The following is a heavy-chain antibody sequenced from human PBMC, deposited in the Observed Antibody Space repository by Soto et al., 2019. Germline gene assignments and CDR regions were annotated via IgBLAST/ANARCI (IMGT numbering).Heavy chain of an antibody. CDR2: IIPIFGTA. J-gene: IGHJ4*02. D-gene: IGHD3-10*01. CDR1: GGTFSSYA. V-gene: IGHV1-69*13. CDR3: ARVQSYGSGYYFDY. Sequence: ASVKVSCKASGGTFSSYAISWVRQAPGQGLEWMGGIIPIFGTANYAQKFQGRVTITADESTSTAYMELSSLRSEDTAVYYCARVQSYGSGYYFDYWGQGTLVTVSS.